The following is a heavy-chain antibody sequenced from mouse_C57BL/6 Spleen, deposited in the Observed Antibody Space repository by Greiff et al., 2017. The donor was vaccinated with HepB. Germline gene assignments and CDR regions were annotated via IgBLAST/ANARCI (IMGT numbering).Heavy chain of an antibody. CDR2: ISDGGSYT. Sequence: EVKLVESGGGLVKPGGSLKLSCAASGFTFSSYAMSWVRQTPEKRLEWVATISDGGSYTYYPDNVKGRFTISRDNAKNNLYLQMSHLKSEDTAMYYCARDGYGSSYWFAYWGQGTLVTVSA. J-gene: IGHJ3*01. CDR3: ARDGYGSSYWFAY. CDR1: GFTFSSYA. D-gene: IGHD1-1*01. V-gene: IGHV5-4*01.